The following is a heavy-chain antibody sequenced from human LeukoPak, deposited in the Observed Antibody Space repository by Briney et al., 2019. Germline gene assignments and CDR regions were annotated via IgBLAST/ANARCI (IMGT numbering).Heavy chain of an antibody. CDR1: GFTVSSNY. Sequence: GGPLRLSCAASGFTVSSNYMSWVRQAPGKGLEWVSVIYSSGTTSYADSVKGRFTISRDNSKNALYLQMNSLRAEDTAVYYCARTIYGSGGRYHFDYWGQGTLVTVSS. V-gene: IGHV3-53*01. D-gene: IGHD3-10*01. CDR2: IYSSGTT. CDR3: ARTIYGSGGRYHFDY. J-gene: IGHJ4*02.